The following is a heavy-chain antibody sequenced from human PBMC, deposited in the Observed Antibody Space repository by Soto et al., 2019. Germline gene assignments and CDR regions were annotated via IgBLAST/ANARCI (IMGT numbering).Heavy chain of an antibody. V-gene: IGHV3-33*01. CDR1: GFSFNNYG. J-gene: IGHJ4*02. CDR3: ARDPSHGSGSYLDY. CDR2: IWYDGSNK. Sequence: GSLRLSCTASGFSFNNYGMHWVRRAPGKGLEWVAVIWYDGSNKYYAGSVKGRFTISRDNSKNTLYLQMSSLRAEDTAVYFCARDPSHGSGSYLDYWGQGTLVTVSS. D-gene: IGHD3-10*01.